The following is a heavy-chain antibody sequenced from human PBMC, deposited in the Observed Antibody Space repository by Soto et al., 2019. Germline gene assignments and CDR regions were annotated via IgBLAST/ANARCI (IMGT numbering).Heavy chain of an antibody. Sequence: GGSLRLSCAASGFTFSSYWMHWVRQAPGKGLVWVSRINSDGSSTSYADSVKGRFTISRDNAKNTLYLQMNSLRAEDTAVYYCARYDFWSGYSATDAFDIWGQGTMVTVSS. J-gene: IGHJ3*02. V-gene: IGHV3-74*01. CDR1: GFTFSSYW. D-gene: IGHD3-3*01. CDR2: INSDGSST. CDR3: ARYDFWSGYSATDAFDI.